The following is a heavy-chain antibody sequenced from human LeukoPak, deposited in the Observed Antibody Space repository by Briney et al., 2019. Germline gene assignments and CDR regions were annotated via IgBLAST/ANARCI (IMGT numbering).Heavy chain of an antibody. CDR2: IYYSGST. V-gene: IGHV4-39*01. J-gene: IGHJ6*03. CDR1: GGSISSSSYY. CDR3: ARQTRYPLYYMDV. Sequence: PSETLSLTCTVSGGSISSSSYYWGWIRQPPGKGLEWIGSIYYSGSTYYNPSLKSRVTISVDTSKNQSSLKLTSVTAADTAVYFCARQTRYPLYYMDVWGKGTTVTISS. D-gene: IGHD1-14*01.